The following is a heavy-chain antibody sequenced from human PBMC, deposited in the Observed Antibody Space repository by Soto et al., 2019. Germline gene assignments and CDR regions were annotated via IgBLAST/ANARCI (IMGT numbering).Heavy chain of an antibody. V-gene: IGHV3-30-3*01. D-gene: IGHD6-6*01. CDR3: ARPVLPRVSSSSGEGYFDY. CDR2: ISYDGSNK. CDR1: GFTFSSYA. J-gene: IGHJ4*02. Sequence: QVQLVESGGGVVQPGRSLRLSCAASGFTFSSYAMHWVRQAPGKGLEWVAVISYDGSNKYYADSVKGRFTISRDNSKNTLNLQINRLIAADTAVYYCARPVLPRVSSSSGEGYFDYWGQGTLVTVSS.